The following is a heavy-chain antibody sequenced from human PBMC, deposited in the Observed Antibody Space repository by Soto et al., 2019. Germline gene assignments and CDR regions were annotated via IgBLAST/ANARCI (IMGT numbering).Heavy chain of an antibody. J-gene: IGHJ6*02. CDR1: GGTFSSYA. Sequence: SVKVPCKASGGTFSSYAISWVRQAPGQGLEWMGGIIPIFGTANYAQKFQGRVTITADKSTSTAYMELSSLRSEDTAVYYCARGREVATIYYGMDVWGQGTTVTVSS. V-gene: IGHV1-69*06. CDR3: ARGREVATIYYGMDV. CDR2: IIPIFGTA. D-gene: IGHD5-12*01.